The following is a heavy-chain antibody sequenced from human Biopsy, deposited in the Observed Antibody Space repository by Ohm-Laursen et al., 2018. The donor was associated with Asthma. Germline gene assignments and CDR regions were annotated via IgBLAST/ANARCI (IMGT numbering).Heavy chain of an antibody. Sequence: SFRLSCAASGFNFHNYGMNWGRRAPGKGLEWVAQILFDGRKINYPDSVKGRFTISRDNSKNMVYLQMNSLRPEDTAVYYCAKDRVAGRSYYFDYWGQGSLVSVSS. J-gene: IGHJ4*02. D-gene: IGHD6-13*01. CDR3: AKDRVAGRSYYFDY. V-gene: IGHV3-30*18. CDR2: ILFDGRKI. CDR1: GFNFHNYG.